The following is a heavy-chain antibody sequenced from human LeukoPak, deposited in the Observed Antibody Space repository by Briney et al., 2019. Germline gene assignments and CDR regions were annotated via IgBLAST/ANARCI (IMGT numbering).Heavy chain of an antibody. CDR1: GFTFNNYC. CDR3: ATVVAATAYFDY. J-gene: IGHJ4*02. D-gene: IGHD2-21*02. V-gene: IGHV3-53*01. CDR2: IWSDGST. Sequence: GGSLRLSCAASGFTFNNYCMNWVRQAPGKGLEWVSLIWSDGSTFYADSVKGRFTISRDNSDNTLYLQMSSLRVEDTAVYYCATVVAATAYFDYWGQGTLVTVAS.